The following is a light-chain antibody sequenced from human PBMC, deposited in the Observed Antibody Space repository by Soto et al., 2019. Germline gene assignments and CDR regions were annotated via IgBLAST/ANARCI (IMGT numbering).Light chain of an antibody. V-gene: IGLV2-14*01. J-gene: IGLJ2*01. CDR2: EVT. CDR3: SSYTSRSTLV. CDR1: NNDVGGYDY. Sequence: QSVLTQPASVSGSPGQSITISCTGTNNDVGGYDYVSWFQQHPGKAPKPMIYEVTYRPSGVSNRFSGSKSGNTASLTISGLQAEDEADYYCSSYTSRSTLVFGGGTKLTVL.